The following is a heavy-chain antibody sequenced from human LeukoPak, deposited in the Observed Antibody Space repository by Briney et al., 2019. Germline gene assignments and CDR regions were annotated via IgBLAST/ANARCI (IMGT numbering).Heavy chain of an antibody. D-gene: IGHD2-2*01. CDR3: ARQQYQLGASGYYYYMDV. Sequence: SETLSLTCTVSGGSFSSYYCSWIRQPPGKGLEWIGDIYYSGSTNYNPSLKSRVTISVDTSKNQFSLKLRSVSAAEPAVYYCARQQYQLGASGYYYYMDVWGKGTTVTVSS. J-gene: IGHJ6*03. CDR2: IYYSGST. V-gene: IGHV4-59*01. CDR1: GGSFSSYY.